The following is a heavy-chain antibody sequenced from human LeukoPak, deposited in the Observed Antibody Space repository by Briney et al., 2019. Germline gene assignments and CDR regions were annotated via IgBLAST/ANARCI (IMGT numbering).Heavy chain of an antibody. J-gene: IGHJ6*03. V-gene: IGHV4-39*01. CDR1: CDSMSSNYYY. D-gene: IGHD2-2*01. CDR3: ARHLVVPATTYYYYYMDV. CDR2: VYFTGSP. Sequence: SETLSLTCTVSCDSMSSNYYYWGWLRQPPGQGLEWIGTVYFTGSPYYNPTLKSRLTISVDTSETQFSLTLSSVTAADTAVYFCARHLVVPATTYYYYYMDVWGKGTTVTVSS.